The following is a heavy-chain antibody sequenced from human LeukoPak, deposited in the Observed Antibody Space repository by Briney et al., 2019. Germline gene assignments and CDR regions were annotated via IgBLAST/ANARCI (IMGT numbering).Heavy chain of an antibody. CDR1: GDSISSSDYY. CDR2: IYYSGST. D-gene: IGHD6-25*01. V-gene: IGHV4-39*01. J-gene: IGHJ4*02. Sequence: SETLSLTCTVSGDSISSSDYYWGWIRQPPGRGLEWIGTIYYSGSTSYNSSLKSRVTMSVDTSKNQFSLKLSSVTAADTAVYYCARHHRSGYYEVDYWGQGTLVTVSS. CDR3: ARHHRSGYYEVDY.